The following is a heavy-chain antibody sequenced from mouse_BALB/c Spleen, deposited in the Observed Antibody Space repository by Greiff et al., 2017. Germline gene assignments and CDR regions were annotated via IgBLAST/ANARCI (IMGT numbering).Heavy chain of an antibody. CDR1: GFPFSDYY. J-gene: IGHJ3*01. Sequence: DVKLVESGGGLVKPGGSLKLSCAASGFPFSDYYMYWVRQTPEKRLEWVATISDGGSYTYYPDSVKGRFTISRDNAKNNLYLQMSSLKSEDTAMYYCARDEGFAYWGQGTLVTVSA. V-gene: IGHV5-4*02. CDR2: ISDGGSYT. CDR3: ARDEGFAY.